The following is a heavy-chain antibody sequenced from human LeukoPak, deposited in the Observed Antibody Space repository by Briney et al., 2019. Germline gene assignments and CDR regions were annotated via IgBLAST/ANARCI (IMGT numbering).Heavy chain of an antibody. D-gene: IGHD2-2*01. V-gene: IGHV3-7*01. J-gene: IGHJ6*02. CDR1: GVTLSRTW. CDR3: ARDEGYCSRTSCYGASKGMDV. CDR2: IKPDESRI. Sequence: GGSLRLSCVASGVTLSRTWMGWLRQAPGKGLEWLAHIKPDESRIFYMDAIKGRFAISRDNAKNSLYLQMNSLRAEDTAVYYCARDEGYCSRTSCYGASKGMDVWGQGTAVIVSS.